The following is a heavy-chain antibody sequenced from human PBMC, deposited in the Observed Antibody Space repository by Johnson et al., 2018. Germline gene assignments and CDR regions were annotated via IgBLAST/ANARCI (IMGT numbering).Heavy chain of an antibody. J-gene: IGHJ3*01. D-gene: IGHD4-11*01. CDR1: GGSINNFY. CDR2: IYYSGST. V-gene: IGHV4-59*01. CDR3: ARQTVTNAFDL. Sequence: QVQLQESGPGLVKPSETLSLTCSVSGGSINNFYWSWIRQPPGKGLEWIGYIYYSGSTHYNLSLESRVTITVDTSKNQFSLKLTSVTTADTAVYYCARQTVTNAFDLWGQGTMVTVSS.